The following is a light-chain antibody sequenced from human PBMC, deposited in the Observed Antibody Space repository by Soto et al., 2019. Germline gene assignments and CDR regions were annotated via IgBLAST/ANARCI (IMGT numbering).Light chain of an antibody. CDR1: QGVGTW. CDR3: QQGDSFPLT. CDR2: TAS. Sequence: DIQMTQSASSVSASVGDRVTITCRASQGVGTWLAWFQQKPGEAPRLLIYTASTLHSGVPSRFSGSGSGTDFTLTITSLQPEDFATYYCQQGDSFPLTFGGGTKVEIK. J-gene: IGKJ4*01. V-gene: IGKV1-12*01.